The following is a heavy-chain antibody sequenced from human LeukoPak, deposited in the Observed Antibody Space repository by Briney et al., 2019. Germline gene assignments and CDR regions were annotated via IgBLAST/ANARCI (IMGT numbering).Heavy chain of an antibody. CDR1: GYTFTSYY. V-gene: IGHV1-46*01. J-gene: IGHJ4*02. D-gene: IGHD6-13*01. Sequence: ASVKVSCKASGYTFTSYYMHWVRQAPGQGLEWMGIINPSGGSTSYAQKFQGRVTMTRDTSTSTVYRELSSLRSEDTAVYYCVRDQHRIAAAGLFDYWGQGTLVTVSS. CDR2: INPSGGST. CDR3: VRDQHRIAAAGLFDY.